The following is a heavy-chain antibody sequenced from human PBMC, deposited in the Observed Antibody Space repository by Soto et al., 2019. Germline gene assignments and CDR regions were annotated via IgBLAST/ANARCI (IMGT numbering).Heavy chain of an antibody. CDR3: AKDRWIQLWLGGMDV. V-gene: IGHV3-23*01. Sequence: LRLSCAASGFTFSSYVMSWVRQAPGKGLEWVSAISGSGGSTYYADSVKGRFTISRDNSKNTLYLQMNSLRAEDTAVYYCAKDRWIQLWLGGMDVWGQGTTVTVSS. CDR2: ISGSGGST. CDR1: GFTFSSYV. D-gene: IGHD5-18*01. J-gene: IGHJ6*02.